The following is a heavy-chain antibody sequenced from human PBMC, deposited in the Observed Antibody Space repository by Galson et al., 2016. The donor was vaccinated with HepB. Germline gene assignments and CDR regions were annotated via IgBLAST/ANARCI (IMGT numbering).Heavy chain of an antibody. Sequence: LSLTCAVSGGSISTDNWWSWVRQSPGKGLEWIGQVYHGGGTHYHPSLESRVSMSVDKSKNQFSLRLTSMTAADTALYYCARIGEYSSSWYTAYDIWGRGTMVTVSS. V-gene: IGHV4-4*02. CDR2: VYHGGGT. CDR3: ARIGEYSSSWYTAYDI. J-gene: IGHJ3*02. CDR1: GGSISTDNW. D-gene: IGHD6-13*01.